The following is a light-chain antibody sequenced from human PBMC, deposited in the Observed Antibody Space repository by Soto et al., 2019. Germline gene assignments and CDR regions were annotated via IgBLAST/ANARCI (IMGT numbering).Light chain of an antibody. V-gene: IGKV3-11*01. CDR3: QQHRSWPPIT. J-gene: IGKJ5*01. CDR1: QSVNNY. CDR2: AAS. Sequence: EIVLTQSPATLSLSPGESATLYCRASQSVNNYLYSYQQKPGRAPRLIISAASTSAPGIPARFSGSGSETDFTLTITNLVPADFAVYYCQQHRSWPPITFGQGTRLEI.